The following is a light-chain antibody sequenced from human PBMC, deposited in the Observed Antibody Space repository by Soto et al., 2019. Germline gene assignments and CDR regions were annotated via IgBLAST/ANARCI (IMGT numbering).Light chain of an antibody. CDR1: QDINIY. J-gene: IGKJ4*01. V-gene: IGKV1-33*01. CDR3: QQFSSYPLT. Sequence: DIQMTQSPSSLFASVGDRVTITCQATQDINIYLNWYQQKPGKAPSLLIYDASNLEIGVPSRFSGSGSGTDFTLTISRLEPEDFAVYYCQQFSSYPLTFGGGTKVDIK. CDR2: DAS.